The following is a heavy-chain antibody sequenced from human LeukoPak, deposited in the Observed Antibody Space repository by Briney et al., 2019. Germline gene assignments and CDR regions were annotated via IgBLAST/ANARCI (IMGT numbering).Heavy chain of an antibody. CDR2: IIPIFGTA. J-gene: IGHJ4*02. D-gene: IGHD1-26*01. V-gene: IGHV1-69*01. CDR1: GGTFSSYA. Sequence: GSSVKVSCKASGGTFSSYAISWVRQAPGQGLEWMGGIIPIFGTANYAQKFQGRVTITADESTSTAYMELRSLRSDDTAVYYCARVSVGATESDFDYWGQGTLVTVSS. CDR3: ARVSVGATESDFDY.